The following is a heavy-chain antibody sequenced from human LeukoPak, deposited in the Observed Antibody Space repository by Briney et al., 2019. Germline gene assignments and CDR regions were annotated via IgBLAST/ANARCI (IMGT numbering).Heavy chain of an antibody. CDR2: FDPEDGET. CDR1: GYTLTELS. Sequence: ASVKVSCKVSGYTLTELSMHWVRQAPGKGLEWMGGFDPEDGETIYAQKFQGRVTITADESTSTAYMEPSSLRSEDTAVYYCARDGVRGAAAGNSLDIWGQGTMVTVSS. J-gene: IGHJ3*02. V-gene: IGHV1-24*01. CDR3: ARDGVRGAAAGNSLDI. D-gene: IGHD6-13*01.